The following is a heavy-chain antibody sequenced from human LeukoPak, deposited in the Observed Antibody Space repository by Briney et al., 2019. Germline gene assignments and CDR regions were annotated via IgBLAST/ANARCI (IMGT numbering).Heavy chain of an antibody. CDR1: GYTFTGYY. D-gene: IGHD2-2*01. J-gene: IGHJ4*02. V-gene: IGHV1-2*02. Sequence: ASVKVSCKASGYTFTGYYMHWVRQAPGQGLEWMGWINPNSGGTNYAQKLQGRVTMTTDTSTSTAYMELRSLRSDDTAVYYCARDSPFIVVVPAAHFDYWGQGTLVTVSS. CDR3: ARDSPFIVVVPAAHFDY. CDR2: INPNSGGT.